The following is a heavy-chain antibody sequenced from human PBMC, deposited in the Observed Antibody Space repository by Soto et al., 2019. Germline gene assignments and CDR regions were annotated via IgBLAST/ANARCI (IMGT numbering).Heavy chain of an antibody. CDR3: ASSELITDFWSGYFAVYGMDV. CDR2: IYYSGST. D-gene: IGHD3-3*01. Sequence: SETLSLTCTVSGGSISSCSYYWGWIRQPPGKGREWIGSIYYSGSTYYNPSLKSRVTISVDTSKNQFSLKLSSVTAADTAVYYCASSELITDFWSGYFAVYGMDVWGQGTTVTVSS. CDR1: GGSISSCSYY. J-gene: IGHJ6*02. V-gene: IGHV4-39*01.